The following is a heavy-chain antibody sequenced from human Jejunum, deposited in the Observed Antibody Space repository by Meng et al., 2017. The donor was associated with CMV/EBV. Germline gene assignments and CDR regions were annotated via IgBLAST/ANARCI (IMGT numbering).Heavy chain of an antibody. CDR1: GFPFSTYA. CDR3: AKATDFDS. Sequence: LSCAASGFPFSTYALGWVRRAPGKGLEWVSGIRADDYRTFYAGSVRGRFTISRDNSKNAVYLEMNSLRAEDTAVYFCAKATDFDSWGQGTRVTVSS. V-gene: IGHV3-23*01. CDR2: IRADDYRT. J-gene: IGHJ4*02. D-gene: IGHD4-11*01.